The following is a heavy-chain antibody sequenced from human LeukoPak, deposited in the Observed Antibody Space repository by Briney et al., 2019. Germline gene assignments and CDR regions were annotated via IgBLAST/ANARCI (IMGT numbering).Heavy chain of an antibody. J-gene: IGHJ4*02. V-gene: IGHV3-64*01. CDR2: ISSNGGST. D-gene: IGHD6-13*01. CDR1: GFTFSSYA. Sequence: GGSLRPSCAASGFTFSSYAMHWVRQAPGKGLEYVSAISSNGGSTYYANSVKGRFTISRDNSKNTLYLQMGSLRAEDMAVYYCAREGIAAADPEPYYFDYWGQGTLVTVSS. CDR3: AREGIAAADPEPYYFDY.